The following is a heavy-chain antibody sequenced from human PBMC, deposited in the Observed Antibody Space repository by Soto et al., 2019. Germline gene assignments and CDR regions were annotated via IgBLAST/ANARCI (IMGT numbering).Heavy chain of an antibody. CDR1: GFTFSSYA. D-gene: IGHD2-15*01. CDR2: ISGSGGST. CDR3: AKDRLPGVVVVAATPDY. J-gene: IGHJ4*02. Sequence: GGSLRLSCAASGFTFSSYAMSWVRQAPGKGLEWVSAISGSGGSTYYADSVKGRFTISRDNSKNTLYLQMNSLRAEDTAVYYCAKDRLPGVVVVAATPDYWGQGTLVTVSS. V-gene: IGHV3-23*01.